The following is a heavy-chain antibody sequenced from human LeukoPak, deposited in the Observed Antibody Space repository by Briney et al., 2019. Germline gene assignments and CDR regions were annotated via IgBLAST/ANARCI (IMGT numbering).Heavy chain of an antibody. V-gene: IGHV3-53*01. D-gene: IGHD5-18*01. J-gene: IGHJ4*02. CDR3: AREIIQLPGYFDY. Sequence: GGSLRLSCAASGFTVSSNYISWVRQAPGKGLEWVSVIYSGGSTYYADSVKGRFTISRDNSKNTLYLQMNSLRAEDTAAYYCAREIIQLPGYFDYWGQGTLVTVSS. CDR2: IYSGGST. CDR1: GFTVSSNY.